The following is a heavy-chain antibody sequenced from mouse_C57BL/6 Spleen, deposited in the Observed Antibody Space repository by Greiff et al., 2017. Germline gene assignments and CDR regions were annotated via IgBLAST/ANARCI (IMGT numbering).Heavy chain of an antibody. Sequence: VQRVESGPGLVQPSQSLSITCTVSGFSLTSYGVHWVRQSPGKGLEWLGVIWSGGSTDYNAAFIARLSISKDNSKSQVFFKMNSLQADDTAIYYCARTHDGYQYYFDYWGQGTTLTVSS. J-gene: IGHJ2*01. V-gene: IGHV2-2*01. D-gene: IGHD2-3*01. CDR1: GFSLTSYG. CDR2: IWSGGST. CDR3: ARTHDGYQYYFDY.